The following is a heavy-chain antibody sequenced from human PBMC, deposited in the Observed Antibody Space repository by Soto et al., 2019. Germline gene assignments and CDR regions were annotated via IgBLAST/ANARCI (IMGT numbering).Heavy chain of an antibody. Sequence: LRLSCAASGFTFSDHYMSWLRQAPGKGLEWVSYISSSGSTIYYADSVKGRFTISRDNAKNSLYLQMNSLRAEDTAVYYCASPYAISFHYWGQGALVTVSS. D-gene: IGHD2-8*01. CDR2: ISSSGSTI. CDR3: ASPYAISFHY. J-gene: IGHJ4*02. CDR1: GFTFSDHY. V-gene: IGHV3-11*01.